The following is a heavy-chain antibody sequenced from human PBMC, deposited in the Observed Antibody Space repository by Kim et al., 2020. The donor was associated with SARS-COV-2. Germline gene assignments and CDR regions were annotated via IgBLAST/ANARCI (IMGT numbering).Heavy chain of an antibody. Sequence: FQGRVTITADESTSTAYMELSSLRSEDTAVYYCARPSYYGSGSYTNAFDIWGQGTMVTVSS. J-gene: IGHJ3*02. D-gene: IGHD3-10*01. V-gene: IGHV1-69*01. CDR3: ARPSYYGSGSYTNAFDI.